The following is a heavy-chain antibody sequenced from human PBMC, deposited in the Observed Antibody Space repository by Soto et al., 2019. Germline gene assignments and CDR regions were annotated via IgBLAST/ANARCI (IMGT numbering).Heavy chain of an antibody. CDR3: AQTRRVVAATLGYFHY. D-gene: IGHD2-15*01. V-gene: IGHV4-34*01. CDR1: GGSFSGYY. J-gene: IGHJ4*02. Sequence: SETLSLTCAVYGGSFSGYYWSWIRQPPGKGLEWIGEINHSGSTNYNPSLKSRVTISVDTSKNQFSLKLSSVTAADTAVYHCAQTRRVVAATLGYFHYWGQGTLVTVS. CDR2: INHSGST.